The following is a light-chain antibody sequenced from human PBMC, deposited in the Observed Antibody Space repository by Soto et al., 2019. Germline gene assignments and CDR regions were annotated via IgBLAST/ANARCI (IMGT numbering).Light chain of an antibody. V-gene: IGKV3-15*01. J-gene: IGKJ5*01. CDR2: RAS. Sequence: IVMTQSPATLSVSPGERVTLHCRASQSVTSNLAWYQHKPGQSPRPLIYRASTRATGVPERFSGSGSGTEFTLTISSLQSEDFAVYYCQQYNNWPPITFGQGTRLEIK. CDR1: QSVTSN. CDR3: QQYNNWPPIT.